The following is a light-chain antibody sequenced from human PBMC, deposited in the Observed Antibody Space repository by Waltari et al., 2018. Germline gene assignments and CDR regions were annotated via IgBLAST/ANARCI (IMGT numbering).Light chain of an antibody. Sequence: DVVMTQSPLSLPVTLGQPASISCKSSQSLVHSDGNTYVQWFQQRPGQSPRRLIYEVSNRESGVTDRFSGSGSGTDFTLKISRVEAEDVGVYYCMQGTHWPYTFGQGTRLDIK. V-gene: IGKV2-30*02. CDR2: EVS. CDR3: MQGTHWPYT. J-gene: IGKJ2*01. CDR1: QSLVHSDGNTY.